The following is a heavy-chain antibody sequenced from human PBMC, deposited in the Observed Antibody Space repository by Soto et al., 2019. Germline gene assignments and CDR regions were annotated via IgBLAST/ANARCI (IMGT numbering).Heavy chain of an antibody. CDR2: TSAYNGNT. V-gene: IGHV1-18*04. CDR1: GYTFTSYG. Sequence: VTVSCKASGYTFTSYGISWVRQAPGQGLEWMGWTSAYNGNTNYAQKLQGRVTMTTDTSTSTAYMELRSLRSDDTAVYYCARGTRSGSYYYYGLDVWGQGTTVTVSS. J-gene: IGHJ6*02. CDR3: ARGTRSGSYYYYGLDV. D-gene: IGHD1-26*01.